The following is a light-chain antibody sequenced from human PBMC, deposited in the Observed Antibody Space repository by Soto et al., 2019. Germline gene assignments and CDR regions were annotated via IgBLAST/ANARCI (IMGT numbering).Light chain of an antibody. Sequence: NFMLTQPHSVSESPGKTVTISCTGSSGSIASNYVQWYQQRPGSAPTTVIYEDNQRHSGVPDRFSGSIDSSSNSASLTISGLKTEDEADYYCQSYDSSNHVVFGGGTKVTV. J-gene: IGLJ2*01. CDR3: QSYDSSNHVV. CDR1: SGSIASNY. V-gene: IGLV6-57*02. CDR2: EDN.